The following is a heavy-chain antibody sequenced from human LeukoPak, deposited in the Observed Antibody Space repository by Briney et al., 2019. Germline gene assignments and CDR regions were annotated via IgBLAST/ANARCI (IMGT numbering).Heavy chain of an antibody. D-gene: IGHD2-15*01. CDR3: ARGGLVVVAATRNWFDP. J-gene: IGHJ5*02. Sequence: ASVKVSCKASGYTFTSYGISWVRQAPGQGLEWMGWISAYNGNTNYAQKLQGRVTMTTDTSTSTAYMELRSLRSDDTAVYYCARGGLVVVAATRNWFDPWGQGTLVTVSS. V-gene: IGHV1-18*01. CDR1: GYTFTSYG. CDR2: ISAYNGNT.